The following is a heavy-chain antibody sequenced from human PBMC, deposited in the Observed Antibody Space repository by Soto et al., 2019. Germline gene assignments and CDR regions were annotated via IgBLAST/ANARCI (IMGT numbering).Heavy chain of an antibody. J-gene: IGHJ3*02. D-gene: IGHD6-19*01. CDR1: GYTFTSYG. CDR2: ISAYNGNT. CDR3: ATGIAVALDAFDI. V-gene: IGHV1-18*01. Sequence: ASVKVSCTASGYTFTSYGVSWVRQAPGQGLEWMGWISAYNGNTNYAQKFQGRVTMTEDTSTDTAYMELSSLRSEDTAVYYCATGIAVALDAFDIWGQGTMVTVSS.